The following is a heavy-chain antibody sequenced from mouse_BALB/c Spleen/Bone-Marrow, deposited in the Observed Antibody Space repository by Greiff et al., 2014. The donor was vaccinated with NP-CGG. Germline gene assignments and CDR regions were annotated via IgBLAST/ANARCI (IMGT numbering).Heavy chain of an antibody. CDR3: ARRVYYDYDGGAWFAY. CDR2: IFPGDGST. V-gene: IGHV1S56*01. Sequence: VQLQQSGAELVKPGASVKLSCKASGYTFTSYDINWVRQRPEQGLEWIGWIFPGDGSTKCNEKFKGKATLTTDKSSSTAYMQLSRLTPEDSAVYFCARRVYYDYDGGAWFAYWGQGTLVTVSA. D-gene: IGHD2-4*01. CDR1: GYTFTSYD. J-gene: IGHJ3*01.